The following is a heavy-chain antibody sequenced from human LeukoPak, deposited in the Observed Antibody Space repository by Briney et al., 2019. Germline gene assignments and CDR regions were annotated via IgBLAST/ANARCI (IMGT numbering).Heavy chain of an antibody. V-gene: IGHV4-39*07. CDR3: ARGRRYYDSSGYYQYYYYYYMDV. Sequence: SETLSLTCTVSGGSISSSSYYWGWIRQPPGKGLEWIGSIYYSGSTYYNPSLKSRVTISVDTSKNQFSLKLSSVTAADTAVYYCARGRRYYDSSGYYQYYYYYYMDVWGKGTTVTVSS. CDR2: IYYSGST. J-gene: IGHJ6*03. CDR1: GGSISSSSYY. D-gene: IGHD3-22*01.